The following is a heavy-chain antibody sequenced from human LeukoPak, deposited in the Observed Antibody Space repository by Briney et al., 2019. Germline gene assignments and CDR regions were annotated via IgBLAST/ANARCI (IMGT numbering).Heavy chain of an antibody. CDR2: IRSDANKK. CDR3: ARDQGAYYYGSVLDY. D-gene: IGHD3-10*01. Sequence: PGGSLRLPCAASGFTFSTYGMHWVRQAPGKGLEWVTFIRSDANKKYYADSVKGRFAISRDTSKNTLYLQMNSLNAEDTAVYYCARDQGAYYYGSVLDYWGQGTLVTVSS. J-gene: IGHJ4*02. V-gene: IGHV3-30*02. CDR1: GFTFSTYG.